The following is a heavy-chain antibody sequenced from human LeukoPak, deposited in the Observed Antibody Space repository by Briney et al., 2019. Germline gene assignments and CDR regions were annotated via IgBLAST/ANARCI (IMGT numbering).Heavy chain of an antibody. CDR2: INHSGST. V-gene: IGHV4-34*01. D-gene: IGHD6-13*01. CDR1: GGSFSGYY. J-gene: IGHJ5*02. Sequence: SETLSLTCAVYGGSFSGYYWSWIRQPPGKGLEWIGEINHSGSTNYNPSLKSRVTISVDTSKNQSSLKLSSVTAADTAVYYCAARRYSSSWYGGWFDPWGQGTLVTVSS. CDR3: AARRYSSSWYGGWFDP.